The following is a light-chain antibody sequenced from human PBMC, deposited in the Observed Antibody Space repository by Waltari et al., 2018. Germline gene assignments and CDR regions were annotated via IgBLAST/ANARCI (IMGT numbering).Light chain of an antibody. V-gene: IGLV2-14*03. Sequence: SALTQPDSVSGSPGQSITISCSGISIDSGGYNYVSWYQQHPGEAPKLIINDVTNRPSGVSDRCSGSKSGSSASLTIAGLQPDDEADYYCSSFTSSTTGIFGGGTKLTVL. J-gene: IGLJ2*01. CDR2: DVT. CDR1: SIDSGGYNY. CDR3: SSFTSSTTGI.